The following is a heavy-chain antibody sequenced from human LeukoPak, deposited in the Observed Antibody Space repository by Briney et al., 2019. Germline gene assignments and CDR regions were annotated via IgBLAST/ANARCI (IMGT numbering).Heavy chain of an antibody. CDR1: GFTFDDYA. Sequence: SGGSLRLSCAASGFTFDDYAMHWVRQAPGKSLEWVSGISWNSGSIGYADSVKGRFTISRDNAKSPLYLQMNSLRAEDTALYYCAKAMGYYYDSSGYYFDYWGQGTLVTVSS. CDR3: AKAMGYYYDSSGYYFDY. J-gene: IGHJ4*02. D-gene: IGHD3-22*01. V-gene: IGHV3-9*01. CDR2: ISWNSGSI.